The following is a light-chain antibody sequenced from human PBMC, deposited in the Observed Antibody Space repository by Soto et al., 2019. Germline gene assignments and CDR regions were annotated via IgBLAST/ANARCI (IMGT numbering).Light chain of an antibody. CDR1: QSVSSH. V-gene: IGKV3-11*01. CDR3: QQGGNWPLT. CDR2: DAS. J-gene: IGKJ5*01. Sequence: EIVGTMSPATLSLSPGDGATVSCGASQSVSSHLAWYQQKRGQAPRLLIYDASSMASGVPARFSGRGSGTDFTLTISSLQPEDFATYYCQQGGNWPLTFGQGTRLEIK.